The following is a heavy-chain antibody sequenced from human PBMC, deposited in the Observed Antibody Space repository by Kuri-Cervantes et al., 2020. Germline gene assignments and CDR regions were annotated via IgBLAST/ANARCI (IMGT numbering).Heavy chain of an antibody. Sequence: SQTLSLTCAVSAYSISSGYYWGWIRQPPGKGLEWIGIIYHSGSTYYNPSLKSRVTISVDTSKTQFSLKLDSVTAADTAVYYCARNPDFDNSGFWGQGTLVTVSS. CDR2: IYHSGST. D-gene: IGHD3-22*01. V-gene: IGHV4-38-2*01. CDR3: ARNPDFDNSGF. CDR1: AYSISSGYY. J-gene: IGHJ4*02.